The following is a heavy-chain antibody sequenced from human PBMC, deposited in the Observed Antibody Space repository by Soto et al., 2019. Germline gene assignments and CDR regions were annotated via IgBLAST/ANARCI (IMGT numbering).Heavy chain of an antibody. CDR1: GYTFTSYG. V-gene: IGHV1-18*01. J-gene: IGHJ6*02. Sequence: ASVKVSCKASGYTFTSYGISWVRQAPGQGLEWMGWISAYNGNTNYAQKLQGRVTMTTDTSTSTAYMELRSLRSDDTAVYYCARGVTGTTETYYGMDVWGQGTTVTVSS. CDR2: ISAYNGNT. CDR3: ARGVTGTTETYYGMDV. D-gene: IGHD1-7*01.